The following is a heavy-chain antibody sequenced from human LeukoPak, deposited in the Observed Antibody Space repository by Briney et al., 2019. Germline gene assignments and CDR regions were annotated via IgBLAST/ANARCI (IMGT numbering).Heavy chain of an antibody. CDR1: GFTFSSYS. CDR3: AREYWAVTTLGYFDY. Sequence: HPGGSLRLSCAASGFTFSSYSMNWVRQAPGKGLEWVSYISSSTSTIYYADSVKGRFTISRDNAKNSLYLQMNSLRAEGTAVYYCAREYWAVTTLGYFDYWGQGTLVTVSS. D-gene: IGHD4-17*01. CDR2: ISSSTSTI. V-gene: IGHV3-48*01. J-gene: IGHJ4*02.